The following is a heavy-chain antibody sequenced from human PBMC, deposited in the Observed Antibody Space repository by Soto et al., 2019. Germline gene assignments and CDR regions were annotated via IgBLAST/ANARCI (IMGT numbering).Heavy chain of an antibody. V-gene: IGHV5-51*01. CDR2: IYPGDSDT. Sequence: GESLKISCHGSGYSFTSYWIGCVRQIPGKVLELMGIIYPGDSDTRYSPSFQGQVTISADKSISTAYLQWSSLKASDTAMYYCERFGGYYYYGMDVWGQRTTVTVSS. D-gene: IGHD3-16*01. J-gene: IGHJ6*02. CDR3: ERFGGYYYYGMDV. CDR1: GYSFTSYW.